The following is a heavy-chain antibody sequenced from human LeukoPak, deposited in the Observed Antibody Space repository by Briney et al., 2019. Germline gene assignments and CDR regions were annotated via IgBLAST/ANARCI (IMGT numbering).Heavy chain of an antibody. J-gene: IGHJ4*02. CDR1: GFTFNRYG. V-gene: IGHV3-30*18. CDR2: ISSDGSNK. Sequence: PGGSLRLSCAASGFTFNRYGMHWVRQAPGKGLEWVAVISSDGSNKDYSDSVKGRFTISRDNSKNTLYLQLNSQRAEDTALYYCAKKQPGTYFALADYWGQGTLVTVSS. CDR3: AKKQPGTYFALADY. D-gene: IGHD1-26*01.